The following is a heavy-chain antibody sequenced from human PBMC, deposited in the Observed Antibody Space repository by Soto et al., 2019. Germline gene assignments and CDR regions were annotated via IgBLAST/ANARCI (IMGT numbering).Heavy chain of an antibody. CDR1: GGSISSGGYY. J-gene: IGHJ6*02. D-gene: IGHD3-22*01. V-gene: IGHV4-31*03. CDR2: IYYSGST. CDR3: ASQVPMIRDYGMDV. Sequence: QVQLQESGPGLVKPSQTLSLTCTVSGGSISSGGYYWSWIRQHPGKGLEWIGYIYYSGSTYYNPSLKSRVTISVDTSKNQFSLKLSSVTAADTAVYYCASQVPMIRDYGMDVWGQGTTVTVSS.